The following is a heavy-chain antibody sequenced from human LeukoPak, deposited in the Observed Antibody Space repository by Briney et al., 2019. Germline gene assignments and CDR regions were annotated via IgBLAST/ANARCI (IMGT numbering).Heavy chain of an antibody. J-gene: IGHJ4*02. V-gene: IGHV3-21*01. CDR3: ARDREYVPDF. Sequence: GGSLRPSCAASGFTFSSYNMNWVRQAPGKGLEWVSSITTSSYIYYADSVKGRFTISRDNAKNSLSLQMNSLRAEDTAVYYCARDREYVPDFWGQGTLVTVSS. CDR2: ITTSSYI. D-gene: IGHD2-2*01. CDR1: GFTFSSYN.